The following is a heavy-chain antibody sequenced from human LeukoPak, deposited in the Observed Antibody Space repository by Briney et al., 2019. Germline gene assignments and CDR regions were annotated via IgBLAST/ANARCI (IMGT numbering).Heavy chain of an antibody. Sequence: GGSLRLSCAASGFTFSSYSMNWVRQAPGKGLEWVSSISSSSSYIYYADSVKGRFTISRDNAKNSLYLQMNSLRAEDTAVYYCARDLNPDYDFWSGSTYYYYMDVWGKGTTVTVSS. CDR1: GFTFSSYS. CDR2: ISSSSSYI. D-gene: IGHD3-3*01. V-gene: IGHV3-21*01. CDR3: ARDLNPDYDFWSGSTYYYYMDV. J-gene: IGHJ6*03.